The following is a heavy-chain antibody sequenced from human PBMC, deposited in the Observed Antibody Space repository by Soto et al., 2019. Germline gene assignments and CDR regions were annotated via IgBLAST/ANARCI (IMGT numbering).Heavy chain of an antibody. Sequence: GGSLRLSCAASGFTFSGSAMHWVRQASGKGLEWVGRIRSKANSYATAYAASVKGRFTISRDDSKNTAYLQMNSLKTEDTAVYYCTRPGTYGDYVRLYYYGMDVWGQGTTVTVSS. CDR1: GFTFSGSA. D-gene: IGHD4-17*01. CDR2: IRSKANSYAT. CDR3: TRPGTYGDYVRLYYYGMDV. J-gene: IGHJ6*02. V-gene: IGHV3-73*01.